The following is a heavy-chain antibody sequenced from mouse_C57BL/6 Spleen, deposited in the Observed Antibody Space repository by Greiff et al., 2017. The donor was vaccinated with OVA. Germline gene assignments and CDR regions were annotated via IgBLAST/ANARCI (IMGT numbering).Heavy chain of an antibody. CDR1: GFTFSDYY. Sequence: EVQLVESEGGLVQPGSSMKLSCTASGFTFSDYYMAWVRQVPEKGLEWVANINYDGSSTYYLDSLKSRFIISRDNAKNILYLQMSSLKSEDTATYYCARDYGYGLYAMDYWGQGTSVTVSS. J-gene: IGHJ4*01. CDR3: ARDYGYGLYAMDY. V-gene: IGHV5-16*01. CDR2: INYDGSST. D-gene: IGHD2-2*01.